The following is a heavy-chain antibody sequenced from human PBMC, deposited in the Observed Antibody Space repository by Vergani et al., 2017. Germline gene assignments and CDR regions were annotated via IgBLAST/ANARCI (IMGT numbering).Heavy chain of an antibody. J-gene: IGHJ6*02. CDR2: IYTSVST. D-gene: IGHD2-2*01. CDR1: GGSISRYY. V-gene: IGHV4-4*07. CDR3: ASEGSLVVPADTRGGYYGMDV. Sequence: QVQLQESGPGLVKPSETLSLTCTVSGGSISRYYWSWIRQPAGKGLEWIGRIYTSVSTNYNPSLKSRVTMSVDTSKNQFSLKLSSVNAADTAVYYCASEGSLVVPADTRGGYYGMDVWGQGTTVTVSS.